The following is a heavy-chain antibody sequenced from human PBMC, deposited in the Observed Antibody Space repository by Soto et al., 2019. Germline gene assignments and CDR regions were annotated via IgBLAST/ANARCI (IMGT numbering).Heavy chain of an antibody. Sequence: EVQLWESGGGLVQPGGSLRLSCEASGFTFINCAMSWVRQAPGKGLEWVSGISGTGRSTFYADSVEGRFTISRDNSKNTVYLQMNCLRAEDTAVYYCAKGNTSGWYFFDYWGQGTLVTVSS. CDR3: AKGNTSGWYFFDY. CDR1: GFTFINCA. CDR2: ISGTGRST. V-gene: IGHV3-23*01. D-gene: IGHD6-19*01. J-gene: IGHJ4*02.